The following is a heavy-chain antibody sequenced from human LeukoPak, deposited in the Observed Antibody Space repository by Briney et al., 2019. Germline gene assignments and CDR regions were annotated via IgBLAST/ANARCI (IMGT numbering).Heavy chain of an antibody. CDR3: AKDLVHSSSTVPDY. CDR2: ISYDGSNK. D-gene: IGHD6-13*01. J-gene: IGHJ4*02. Sequence: PGGSLRLSCAASGFTFSSYGMHWVRQAPGKGLEWVAVISYDGSNKYYADSVKGRFTISRDNSKNTLYLQMNSLRAEDTAVYYCAKDLVHSSSTVPDYWGQGTLVTVSS. CDR1: GFTFSSYG. V-gene: IGHV3-30*18.